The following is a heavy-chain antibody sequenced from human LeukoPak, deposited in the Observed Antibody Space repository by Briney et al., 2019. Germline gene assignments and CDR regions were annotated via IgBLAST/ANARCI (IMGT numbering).Heavy chain of an antibody. CDR3: AKDRGSSDYGISVRGRNCFDP. CDR1: GFTFSNYA. D-gene: IGHD5-12*01. V-gene: IGHV3-23*01. Sequence: GGSLRLSCAASGFTFSNYAMSWVRQAPGKGLEWVPGISAFGGSTYYADSVKGRFTISRDSSKSTLYVQMNSLRAEDTAVYYCAKDRGSSDYGISVRGRNCFDPWGQGTLVTVSS. J-gene: IGHJ5*02. CDR2: ISAFGGST.